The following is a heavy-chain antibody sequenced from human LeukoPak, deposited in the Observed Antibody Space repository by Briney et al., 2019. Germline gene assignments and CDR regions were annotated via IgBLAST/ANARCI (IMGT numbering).Heavy chain of an antibody. V-gene: IGHV3-48*02. CDR3: ARVNRYYYGSGSQIHDAFDI. Sequence: GGSLRLSCAASGFTFSSYSMNWARQAPGKGLEWVSYISSSSSTIYYADSVKGRFTISRDNAKNSLYLQMNSLRDEDTAVYYCARVNRYYYGSGSQIHDAFDIWGQGTMVTVSS. D-gene: IGHD3-10*01. CDR2: ISSSSSTI. J-gene: IGHJ3*02. CDR1: GFTFSSYS.